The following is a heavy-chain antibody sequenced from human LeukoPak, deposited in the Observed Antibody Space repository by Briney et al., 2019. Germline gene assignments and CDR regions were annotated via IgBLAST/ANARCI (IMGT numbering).Heavy chain of an antibody. D-gene: IGHD6-19*01. CDR2: IKQDGSEK. V-gene: IGHV3-7*01. CDR3: ARDLMPSQTSLLYSSGWYDLDY. CDR1: GFTFSSYW. J-gene: IGHJ4*02. Sequence: GGSLRLSCAASGFTFSSYWMSWVRQAPGKGLEWVANIKQDGSEKYYVDSVKGRFTISRDNAKNSLYLQMNSLRAEDTAVYYCARDLMPSQTSLLYSSGWYDLDYWGQGTLVTVSS.